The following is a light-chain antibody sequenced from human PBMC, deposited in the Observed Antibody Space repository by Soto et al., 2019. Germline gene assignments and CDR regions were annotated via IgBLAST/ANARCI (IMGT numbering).Light chain of an antibody. J-gene: IGKJ5*01. CDR3: QQYDTWPSIT. CDR2: GVS. V-gene: IGKV3-15*01. CDR1: QSVRTK. Sequence: EIVMTQSPATLSVSPGEGATLSCRASQSVRTKLAWYQQKAGQAPRLLIYGVSTRATGVSDRFSGSGSGTEYTLTISTLQSEDFAVYYCQQYDTWPSITFGQRTRLEIK.